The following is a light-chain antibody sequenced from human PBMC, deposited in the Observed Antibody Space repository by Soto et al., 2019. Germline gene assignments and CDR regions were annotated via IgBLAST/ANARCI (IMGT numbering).Light chain of an antibody. Sequence: HSVLTQPPSASGTPGQRVTISCSGSSSNIGSNTVNWYQQLPGTAPKLLMYRNNQRPSEIPDRFSGSKSGTSASLAISGLQSEDEADYYCAAWDDSLNGPVFGGGTKVTVL. CDR1: SSNIGSNT. CDR2: RNN. V-gene: IGLV1-44*01. CDR3: AAWDDSLNGPV. J-gene: IGLJ2*01.